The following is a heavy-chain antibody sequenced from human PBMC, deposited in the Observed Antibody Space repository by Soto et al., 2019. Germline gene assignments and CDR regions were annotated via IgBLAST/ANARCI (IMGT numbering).Heavy chain of an antibody. J-gene: IGHJ4*02. CDR2: ISGSGDST. CDR1: GFTFSSYA. Sequence: EVQLLESGGGLVQPGGSLRLSCAASGFTFSSYAMRWVRQAPVKGLEWVSAISGSGDSTYYADSAKSRFPISRDNSKNTLYLQMNSLRAEDTAVSYCASRGSGSYYDYWGQGTLVTVSS. CDR3: ASRGSGSYYDY. V-gene: IGHV3-23*01. D-gene: IGHD1-26*01.